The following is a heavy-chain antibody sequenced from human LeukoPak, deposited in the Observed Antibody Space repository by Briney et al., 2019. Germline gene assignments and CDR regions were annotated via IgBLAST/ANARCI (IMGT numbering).Heavy chain of an antibody. CDR1: GNNYW. V-gene: IGHV5-51*01. CDR2: IYFGDSDT. CDR3: GRHFYGLDY. Sequence: GESLKISCKASGNNYWISWVRQMPGKGLEWLGIIYFGDSDTRYSPSFQGRLTISVDKSISTAYLQLSRLKASDTAIYFCGRHFYGLDYWGQGTLVTVSS. J-gene: IGHJ4*02. D-gene: IGHD2/OR15-2a*01.